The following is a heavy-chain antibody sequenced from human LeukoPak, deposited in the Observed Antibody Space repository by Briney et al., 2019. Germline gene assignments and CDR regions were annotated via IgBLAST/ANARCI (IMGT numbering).Heavy chain of an antibody. Sequence: GESLKISCKGSGYSFTTYWVAWVCQMPGKGLEWMGIIYPGDSETRYSPSFQGQVTFSADKSISTAYVQWSSLKASDSATYYCARRGIRDGYNYADYWGQGTLVTVS. V-gene: IGHV5-51*01. CDR3: ARRGIRDGYNYADY. CDR1: GYSFTTYW. D-gene: IGHD5-24*01. CDR2: IYPGDSET. J-gene: IGHJ4*02.